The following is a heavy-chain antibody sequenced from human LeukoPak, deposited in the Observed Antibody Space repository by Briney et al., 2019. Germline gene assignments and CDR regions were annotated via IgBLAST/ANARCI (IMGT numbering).Heavy chain of an antibody. CDR3: ARGRDLIYSSGSRDFDY. CDR2: INPNSGGT. J-gene: IGHJ4*02. D-gene: IGHD6-19*01. V-gene: IGHV1-2*02. CDR1: GYTFTGYY. Sequence: GASVKVSCKASGYTFTGYYMHWVRQAPGQGLEWMGWINPNSGGTNYAQKFQGRVTMTRDTSISTAYMELSRLRSDDTAVYYCARGRDLIYSSGSRDFDYWGQGTLVTVSS.